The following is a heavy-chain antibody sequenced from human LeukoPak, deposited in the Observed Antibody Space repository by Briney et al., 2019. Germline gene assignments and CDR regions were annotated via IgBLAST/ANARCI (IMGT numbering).Heavy chain of an antibody. J-gene: IGHJ1*01. CDR2: INPILGIA. V-gene: IGHV1-69*04. D-gene: IGHD4-17*01. CDR3: ARERGDYGDYFEYFQH. CDR1: GGTFSSYA. Sequence: SVKVSCKASGGTFSSYAISWVRQAPGQGLEWMGRINPILGIANYAQKFQGRVTITADKSTSTAYMELSSLRSEDTAVYYCARERGDYGDYFEYFQHWGQGTLVTVSS.